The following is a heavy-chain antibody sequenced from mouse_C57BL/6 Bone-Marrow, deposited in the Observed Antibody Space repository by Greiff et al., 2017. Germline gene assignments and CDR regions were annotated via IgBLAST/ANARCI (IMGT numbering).Heavy chain of an antibody. J-gene: IGHJ2*01. CDR1: GYAFTNYL. V-gene: IGHV1-54*01. CDR2: INPGSGGT. CDR3: ARRGYYGSSYGDY. Sequence: QVQLKESGAELVRPGTSVKVSCKASGYAFTNYLIEWVKQRPGQGLEWIGVINPGSGGTNYNEKFKGKATLTADKSSSTAYMQLSSLTSEDSAVYFCARRGYYGSSYGDYWGQGTTLTVSS. D-gene: IGHD1-1*01.